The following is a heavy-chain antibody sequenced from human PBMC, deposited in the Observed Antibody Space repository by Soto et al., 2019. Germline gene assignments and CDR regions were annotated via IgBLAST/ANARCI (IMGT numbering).Heavy chain of an antibody. CDR1: GGSFSGYY. CDR2: IYYIGST. V-gene: IGHV4-31*11. Sequence: SETLSLTCAVYGGSFSGYYWSWIRQHPGKGLEWIGYIYYIGSTYYNPSLKSRVTISVDTSKNQFSLKLSSVTAADTAVYYCARGLPNINYDSSGYYNDYWGQGTLVTVSS. J-gene: IGHJ4*02. CDR3: ARGLPNINYDSSGYYNDY. D-gene: IGHD3-22*01.